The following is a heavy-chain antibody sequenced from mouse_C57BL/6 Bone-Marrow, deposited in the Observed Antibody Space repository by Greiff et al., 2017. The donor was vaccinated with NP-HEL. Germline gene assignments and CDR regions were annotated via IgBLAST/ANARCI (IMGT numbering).Heavy chain of an antibody. D-gene: IGHD1-1*01. CDR2: IDPSDSYT. Sequence: QVQLQQPGAELVRPGTSVKLSCKASGYTFTSYWMHWVKQRPGQGLEWIGVIDPSDSYTNYNQKFKGKATFTVDTSSSTAYMQLSSLTSEDSAVYYCARRGYGSDYFDYWGQGTTLTVSS. V-gene: IGHV1-59*01. CDR1: GYTFTSYW. J-gene: IGHJ2*01. CDR3: ARRGYGSDYFDY.